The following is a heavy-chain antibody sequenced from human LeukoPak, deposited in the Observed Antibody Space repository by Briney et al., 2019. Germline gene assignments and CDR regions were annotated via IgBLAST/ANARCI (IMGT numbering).Heavy chain of an antibody. D-gene: IGHD6-6*01. Sequence: SETLSLTCTVSGGSISSYYWSWIRQPPGKGLEWIGYIYYSGSTYYNPSLKSRVTISVDMSKNQFSLRLSSVTAADTAVYYCARHRGSSSLFDYWGQGTLVTVSS. CDR2: IYYSGST. V-gene: IGHV4-59*08. J-gene: IGHJ4*02. CDR1: GGSISSYY. CDR3: ARHRGSSSLFDY.